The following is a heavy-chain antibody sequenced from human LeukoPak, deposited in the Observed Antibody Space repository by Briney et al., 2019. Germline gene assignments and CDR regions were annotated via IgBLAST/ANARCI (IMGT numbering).Heavy chain of an antibody. CDR1: GGSISSGSYY. J-gene: IGHJ4*02. Sequence: SETLSLTCTVSGGSISSGSYYWSWIRQPAGKGLEWIGRIYTSGSTNYNPSLKSRVTISVDKSKNQFSLKLSSVTAADTAVYYCARGEVRQLAYWGQGTLVIVSS. D-gene: IGHD6-13*01. V-gene: IGHV4-61*02. CDR3: ARGEVRQLAY. CDR2: IYTSGST.